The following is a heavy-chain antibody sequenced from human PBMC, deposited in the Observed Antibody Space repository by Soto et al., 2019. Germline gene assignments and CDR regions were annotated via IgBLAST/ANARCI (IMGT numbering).Heavy chain of an antibody. J-gene: IGHJ2*01. CDR2: VIPFFGST. CDR1: GGTFTSYA. CDR3: ARGQPPTQDYWYSDL. V-gene: IGHV1-69*12. Sequence: QVQLVQSGAEVKQPGSSVIVSCKASGGTFTSYAISWVRQAPGQGLEWMGGVIPFFGSTNYAQKFQGRVTIXXDXSXIRAYMELSSLRSEDTALYYCARGQPPTQDYWYSDLWGRGTLVTVSS. D-gene: IGHD2-15*01.